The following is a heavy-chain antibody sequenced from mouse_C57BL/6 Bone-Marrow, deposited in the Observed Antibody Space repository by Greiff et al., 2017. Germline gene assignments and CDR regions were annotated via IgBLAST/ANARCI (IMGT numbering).Heavy chain of an antibody. Sequence: QVQLQQSGAELAKPGASVKLSCKASGYTFTSYWMHWVKPRPGQGLEWIGYINPSSGYAKYNQKFKDKATLTADKSSSTAYMQLSSLTYEASAVYCYARFEGLLLCFAYWGPGTLVTVSA. CDR1: GYTFTSYW. CDR2: INPSSGYA. V-gene: IGHV1-7*01. CDR3: ARFEGLLLCFAY. J-gene: IGHJ3*01. D-gene: IGHD1-1*02.